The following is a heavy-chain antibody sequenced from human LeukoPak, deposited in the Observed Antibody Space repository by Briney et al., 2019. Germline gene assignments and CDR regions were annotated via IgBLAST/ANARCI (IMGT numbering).Heavy chain of an antibody. D-gene: IGHD2-2*01. Sequence: SETLSLTCAVYGGSFSGYYWSWIRQPPGKGLEWIGEINHSGSTNYNPSLKSRVTISVDTSKNQFSLKMSSVTAADTAVYYCARVGWYQLLPLSGPTNWFDPWGQGTLVTVSS. J-gene: IGHJ5*02. CDR2: INHSGST. CDR1: GGSFSGYY. CDR3: ARVGWYQLLPLSGPTNWFDP. V-gene: IGHV4-34*01.